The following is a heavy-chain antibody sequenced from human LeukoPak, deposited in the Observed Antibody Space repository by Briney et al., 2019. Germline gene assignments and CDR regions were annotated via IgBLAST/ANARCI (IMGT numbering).Heavy chain of an antibody. D-gene: IGHD5-24*01. V-gene: IGHV4-59*01. CDR2: IYYTGST. CDR1: GGSISSFY. CDR3: ARDLGYSASSERFDWFDP. J-gene: IGHJ5*02. Sequence: PSETLSLTCSVSGGSISSFYWSWIRQPPGKGLEWIGYIYYTGSTKYNPPLKSRVTISADTSKNQFSLKVSSVTAADTAVYYCARDLGYSASSERFDWFDPWGQGTLVTVSS.